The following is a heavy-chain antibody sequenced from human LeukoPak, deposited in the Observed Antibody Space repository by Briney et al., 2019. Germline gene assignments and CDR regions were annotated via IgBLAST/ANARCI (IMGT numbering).Heavy chain of an antibody. D-gene: IGHD6-19*01. CDR2: ISGSGGST. CDR3: AKVVLGGWYFDY. J-gene: IGHJ4*02. Sequence: PGGSLRLSCAASGFTFSSYAMGWVRQAPGKGLEWVSAISGSGGSTYYADSVKGRFTISRDNSKNTLYLQMNSLRAEDTAVYYCAKVVLGGWYFDYWGQGTLVTVSS. CDR1: GFTFSSYA. V-gene: IGHV3-23*01.